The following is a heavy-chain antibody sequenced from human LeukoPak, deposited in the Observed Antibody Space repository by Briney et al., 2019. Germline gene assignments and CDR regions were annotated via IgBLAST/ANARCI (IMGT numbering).Heavy chain of an antibody. CDR2: ISAYNGNT. D-gene: IGHD4-17*01. CDR1: GYTFTSYG. CDR3: ARIVRDYGGYYFDY. V-gene: IGHV1-18*01. Sequence: ASVKVSCKASGYTFTSYGISWVRQAPGQGLEWMGWISAYNGNTNYAQKLQGRVTMTTDTSTSTAYMELRSLRSEDTAVYYCARIVRDYGGYYFDYWGQGTLVTVSS. J-gene: IGHJ4*02.